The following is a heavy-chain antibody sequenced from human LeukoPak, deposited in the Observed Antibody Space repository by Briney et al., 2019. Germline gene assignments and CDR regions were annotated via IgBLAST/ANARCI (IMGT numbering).Heavy chain of an antibody. CDR1: GYTFTGYY. V-gene: IGHV1-2*02. J-gene: IGHJ4*02. CDR2: INPNSGGT. Sequence: ASVKVSCKASGYTFTGYYMHWVRQAPGQGLGWMGWINPNSGGTNYAQKFQGRVTMTRDTSISTAYMELSRLRSDDTAVYYCARGDYGGTFRYYFDYWGQGTLVTVSS. CDR3: ARGDYGGTFRYYFDY. D-gene: IGHD4-23*01.